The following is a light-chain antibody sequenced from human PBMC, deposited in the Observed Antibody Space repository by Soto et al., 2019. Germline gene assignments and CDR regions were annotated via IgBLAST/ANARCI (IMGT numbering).Light chain of an antibody. Sequence: QSALTQPPSASGSPGQSVTISCTGTSSDVGGYNYVSWYQQHPGKAPKLMISEVSKRPSGVPDRFSGSKSGNTASLTVSGLQAEDEPDYYCSSFAGNNNLVFGGGTKLTLL. CDR3: SSFAGNNNLV. V-gene: IGLV2-8*01. CDR2: EVS. J-gene: IGLJ2*01. CDR1: SSDVGGYNY.